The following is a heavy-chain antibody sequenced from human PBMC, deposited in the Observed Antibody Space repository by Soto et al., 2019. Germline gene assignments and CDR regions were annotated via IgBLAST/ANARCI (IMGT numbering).Heavy chain of an antibody. Sequence: ASVKVSCQASGYTFTSYAMHWVRQAPGQRLEWMGWINAGNGNTKYSQKFQGRVTITRDTSASTAYMELSSLRSEDTAVYYCARGGYSYGYDYYGMDVWGQGTTVTVSS. D-gene: IGHD5-18*01. CDR1: GYTFTSYA. J-gene: IGHJ6*02. CDR2: INAGNGNT. CDR3: ARGGYSYGYDYYGMDV. V-gene: IGHV1-3*01.